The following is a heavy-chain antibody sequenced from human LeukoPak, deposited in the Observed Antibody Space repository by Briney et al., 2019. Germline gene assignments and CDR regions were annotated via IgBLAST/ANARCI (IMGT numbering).Heavy chain of an antibody. CDR1: GFTFSDYY. Sequence: GGSLRLSCAASGFTFSDYYMSWIRQAPGKGLEWVSYISSSSSYTNYADSVKGRFTISRDNAKNSLYLQMNSLRAEDTAVYYCVRVRSGSPGDYYGMDVWGQGTTVTVSS. CDR2: ISSSSSYT. V-gene: IGHV3-11*05. J-gene: IGHJ6*02. D-gene: IGHD3-10*01. CDR3: VRVRSGSPGDYYGMDV.